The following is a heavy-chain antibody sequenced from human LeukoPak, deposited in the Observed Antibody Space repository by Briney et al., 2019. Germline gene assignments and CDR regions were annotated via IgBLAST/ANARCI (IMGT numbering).Heavy chain of an antibody. CDR2: IRYDGSNK. J-gene: IGHJ4*02. D-gene: IGHD2-2*01. Sequence: GGSLRLSCAASGFTFSSYGMHWVRQAPGKGLEWVAFIRYDGSNKYYADSVKGRFTISRDNSKNTLYLQMYSLRAEDTAVYYCAKDLAMPGVFDYWGQGTLVTVSS. CDR3: AKDLAMPGVFDY. CDR1: GFTFSSYG. V-gene: IGHV3-30*02.